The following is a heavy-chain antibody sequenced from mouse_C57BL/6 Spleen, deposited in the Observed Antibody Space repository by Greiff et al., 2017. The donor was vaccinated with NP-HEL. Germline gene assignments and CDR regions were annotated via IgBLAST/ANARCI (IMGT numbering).Heavy chain of an antibody. V-gene: IGHV7-1*01. Sequence: EVQVVESGGGLVQSGRSLRLSCATSGFTFSDFYMEWVRQAPGKGLEWIAASRNKANDYTTEYSASVKGRFIVSRDTSQSILYLQMNALRAEDTAIYYCARAPITTVVATDWYFDVWGTGTTVTVSS. J-gene: IGHJ1*03. D-gene: IGHD1-1*01. CDR2: SRNKANDYTT. CDR3: ARAPITTVVATDWYFDV. CDR1: GFTFSDFY.